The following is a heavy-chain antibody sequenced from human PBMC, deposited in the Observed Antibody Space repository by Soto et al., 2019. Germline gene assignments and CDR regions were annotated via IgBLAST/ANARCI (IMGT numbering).Heavy chain of an antibody. D-gene: IGHD3-3*01. CDR1: GYTFTSYG. CDR3: ARDVRFLEWLSNWFDP. CDR2: ISAYNGNT. J-gene: IGHJ5*02. V-gene: IGHV1-18*01. Sequence: QVQLVQSGAEVKKPGASVKVSCKASGYTFTSYGISSVRQAPGQGLEWMGWISAYNGNTNYAQKLQGRVTMTTDTSTSTAYMELRSLRSDDTAVYYCARDVRFLEWLSNWFDPWGQGTLVTVSS.